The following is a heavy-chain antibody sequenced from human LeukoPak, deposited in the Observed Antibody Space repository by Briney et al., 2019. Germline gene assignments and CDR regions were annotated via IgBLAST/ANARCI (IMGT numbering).Heavy chain of an antibody. CDR2: ISGSGGST. J-gene: IGHJ4*02. CDR3: AKGRGQGFDY. Sequence: GGSLRLSCAASGFTFSSYGMSWVRQAPGKGLEWVSAISGSGGSTYYADSVKGRFTISRDNSKNTLYLQMNSLRVEDTAVYYCAKGRGQGFDYWGQGTLVTVSS. CDR1: GFTFSSYG. D-gene: IGHD3-10*01. V-gene: IGHV3-23*01.